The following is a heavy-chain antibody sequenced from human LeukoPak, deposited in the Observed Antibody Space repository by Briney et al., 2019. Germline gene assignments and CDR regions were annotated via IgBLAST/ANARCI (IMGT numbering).Heavy chain of an antibody. D-gene: IGHD3-22*01. CDR2: ISYDGSNK. J-gene: IGHJ4*02. CDR3: ARGGGYYYDSSGSDY. V-gene: IGHV3-30-3*01. CDR1: GFTFSSYA. Sequence: GGSLRLSCAASGFTFSSYAMHWVRQAPGKGLEWVAVISYDGSNKYYADSVKGRFTISRDNSKNTLYLQMNSLRAEDTAVYYCARGGGYYYDSSGSDYWGQGTLVTVSS.